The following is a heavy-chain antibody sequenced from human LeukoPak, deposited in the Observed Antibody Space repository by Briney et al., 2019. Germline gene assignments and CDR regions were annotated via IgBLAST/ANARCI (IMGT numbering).Heavy chain of an antibody. D-gene: IGHD5-18*01. Sequence: SETLSLPCAVSGGSISSSNWWSWVRQPPGKGLEWIEEIYHSGSTNYNPSLKSRVTISVDKSKNQFSLKLSSVTAADTAVYYCARGIYSYGLTLFDYWGQGTLVTVSS. V-gene: IGHV4-4*02. CDR2: IYHSGST. J-gene: IGHJ4*02. CDR1: GGSISSSNW. CDR3: ARGIYSYGLTLFDY.